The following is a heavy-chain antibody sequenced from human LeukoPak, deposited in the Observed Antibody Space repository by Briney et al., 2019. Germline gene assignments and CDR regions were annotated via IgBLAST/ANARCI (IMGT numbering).Heavy chain of an antibody. J-gene: IGHJ4*02. CDR1: GYTFSAHH. CDR3: SGRYGPGPV. Sequence: GASVKVSFKASGYTFSAHHIHWVRQAPGQGLEWMGWIVPDGRDTKYAEKFQGRMTLTVDTSITTAYMELHSLTSDDTAVYYRSGRYGPGPVWGQGTLITASS. V-gene: IGHV1-2*02. CDR2: IVPDGRDT. D-gene: IGHD3-10*01.